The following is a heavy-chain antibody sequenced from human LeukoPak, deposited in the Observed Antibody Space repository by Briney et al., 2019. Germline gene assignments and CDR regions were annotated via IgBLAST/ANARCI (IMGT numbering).Heavy chain of an antibody. D-gene: IGHD6-13*01. Sequence: SQTLSLTCTVSGGSISSGGYYWSWIRQHPGKGLEWIGYIYYSGSTYYNPSLKSRVTISVDTSKNQFSLKLSSVTAADTAVYYCARAPYSSSWYRGGYFDYWGQGTLVTVSS. V-gene: IGHV4-31*02. CDR1: GGSISSGGYY. CDR3: ARAPYSSSWYRGGYFDY. J-gene: IGHJ4*02. CDR2: IYYSGST.